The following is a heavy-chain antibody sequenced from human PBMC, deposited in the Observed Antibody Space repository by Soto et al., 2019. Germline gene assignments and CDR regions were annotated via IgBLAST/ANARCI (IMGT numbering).Heavy chain of an antibody. CDR3: ARDRWGAAFSWFDP. V-gene: IGHV4-59*01. Sequence: PSETLSLTCTVSGGSISSYYWSWIRQPPGKGLEWIGYIYYSGSTNYNPSLKSRVTISVDTSKNQFSLKLSSVTAADTAVYYCARDRWGAAFSWFDPWGQGTLVTVSS. D-gene: IGHD6-13*01. CDR1: GGSISSYY. J-gene: IGHJ5*02. CDR2: IYYSGST.